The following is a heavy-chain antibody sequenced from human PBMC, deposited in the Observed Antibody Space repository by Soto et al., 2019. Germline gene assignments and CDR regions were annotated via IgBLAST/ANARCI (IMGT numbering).Heavy chain of an antibody. CDR1: GFTFDDYA. CDR2: ISWNSGSI. CDR3: AKDLSSEVLAFDI. V-gene: IGHV3-9*01. Sequence: GGSLRLSCSASGFTFDDYAMHWVRQAPGKGLEWVSGISWNSGSIGYADSVKGRFTISRDNAKNSLYLQMNSLRAEDTALYYGAKDLSSEVLAFDIWGQGTMVTVSS. J-gene: IGHJ3*02.